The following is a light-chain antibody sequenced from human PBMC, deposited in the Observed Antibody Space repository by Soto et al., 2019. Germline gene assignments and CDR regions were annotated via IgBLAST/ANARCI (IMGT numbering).Light chain of an antibody. CDR3: HHYSRSPFS. CDR2: GAS. J-gene: IGKJ3*01. V-gene: IGKV3-20*01. CDR1: QSVSSSY. Sequence: EIVLTLSPGTLSLSQGERATLSCRASQSVSSSYLAWYQQKPDQAPRLLIYGASSRATGIPDRFSGSGSGTDFTLTISRLEPEDFAVYYCHHYSRSPFSFGPGSKVDI.